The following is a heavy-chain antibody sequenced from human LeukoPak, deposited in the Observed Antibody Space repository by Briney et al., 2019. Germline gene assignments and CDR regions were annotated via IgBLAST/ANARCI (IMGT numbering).Heavy chain of an antibody. V-gene: IGHV4-4*07. CDR2: IYPSGST. CDR3: VRDRFYYGMDV. J-gene: IGHJ6*02. Sequence: KPSETLSLTCTVSGGSISSYYWSWIRQPAGKGLEWIGRIYPSGSTNYNPSLKSRVTISVDTSKNQFSLKLSSVTAADTAVYYCVRDRFYYGMDVWGQGTTVTVSS. CDR1: GGSISSYY.